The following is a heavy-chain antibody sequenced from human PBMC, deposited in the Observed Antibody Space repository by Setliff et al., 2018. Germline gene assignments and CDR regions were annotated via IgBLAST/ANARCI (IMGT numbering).Heavy chain of an antibody. CDR3: GGDVFDFRTGQGGP. Sequence: PGVSLRLSCAASGFTLRNSGMHWVRQAPGRGLEWVTFISYDGFKIYYAESVKGRFTISRDNAKNSLSLQMNGLRAEDTSVYYCGGDVFDFRTGQGGPWGQGTRVTVSS. CDR1: GFTLRNSG. CDR2: ISYDGFKI. V-gene: IGHV3-30*03. J-gene: IGHJ5*02. D-gene: IGHD3-3*01.